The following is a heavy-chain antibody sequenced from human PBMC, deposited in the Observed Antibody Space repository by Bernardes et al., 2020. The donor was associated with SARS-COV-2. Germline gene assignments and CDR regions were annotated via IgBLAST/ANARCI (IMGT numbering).Heavy chain of an antibody. CDR1: GYTFTGYY. Sequence: AALKVYCKASGYTFTGYYIHWVRQAPGQGLDWMGYINPNSGDTKYSQKFQGWVTMTRDTSINTAYMELSSLKSNDTAIYYCARGGQQLAWFDPWGQGTLVTVS. J-gene: IGHJ5*02. CDR2: INPNSGDT. CDR3: ARGGQQLAWFDP. D-gene: IGHD6-13*01. V-gene: IGHV1-2*04.